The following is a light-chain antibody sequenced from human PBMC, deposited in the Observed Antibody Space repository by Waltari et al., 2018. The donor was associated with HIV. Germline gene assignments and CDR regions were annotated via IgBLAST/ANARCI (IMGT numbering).Light chain of an antibody. CDR2: EGS. Sequence: QSALTQPASVSGSPGQSITISCPGTSRDVGSYNLVSWYQQHPGKAPKLMIYEGSKRPSGVSNRFSGSKSGNTASLTISGLQAEDEADYYCCSYAGSSTSWVFGGGTKLTVL. J-gene: IGLJ3*02. CDR1: SRDVGSYNL. V-gene: IGLV2-23*01. CDR3: CSYAGSSTSWV.